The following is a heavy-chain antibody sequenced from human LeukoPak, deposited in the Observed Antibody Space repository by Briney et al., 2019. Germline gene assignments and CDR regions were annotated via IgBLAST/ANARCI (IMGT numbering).Heavy chain of an antibody. Sequence: SETLSLTCTVSGGSISSYYWGWIRQPPGKGLEWIGSIYHSGSTYYNPSLKSRVTISVDTSKNQFSLKLSSVTAADTAVYYCARYYGSGSYPLDWFDPWGQGTLVTVSS. CDR2: IYHSGST. V-gene: IGHV4-38-2*02. CDR1: GGSISSYY. D-gene: IGHD3-10*01. J-gene: IGHJ5*02. CDR3: ARYYGSGSYPLDWFDP.